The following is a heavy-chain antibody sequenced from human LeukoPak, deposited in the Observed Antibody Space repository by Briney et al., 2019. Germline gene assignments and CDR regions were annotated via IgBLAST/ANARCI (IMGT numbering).Heavy chain of an antibody. CDR1: GGSISSSSYY. D-gene: IGHD3-10*01. CDR2: IYYGGST. Sequence: PSETLSLTCTVSGGSISSSSYYWGWIRQPPGKGLEWIGSIYYGGSTYYNPSLKSRVTISVDTSKNQFSLKLSSVTAADTAVYYCARLLWFGELFRYYYMDVWGKGTTVTISS. J-gene: IGHJ6*03. V-gene: IGHV4-39*01. CDR3: ARLLWFGELFRYYYMDV.